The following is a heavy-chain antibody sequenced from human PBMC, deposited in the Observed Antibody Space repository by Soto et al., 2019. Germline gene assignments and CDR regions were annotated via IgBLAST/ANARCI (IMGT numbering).Heavy chain of an antibody. D-gene: IGHD5-12*01. CDR1: VFTFISYA. CDR2: ISGSGGIT. J-gene: IGHJ4*02. V-gene: IGHV3-23*01. Sequence: PWGSLRRSCSSCVFTFISYAMSGFRQAPGNGLEWVSAISGSGGITYYADSVKVRFTISRDNSKNTLYLQMNSLRAEDTAVYYCAKDLDIVATGAIDYWGQGTLVTVSS. CDR3: AKDLDIVATGAIDY.